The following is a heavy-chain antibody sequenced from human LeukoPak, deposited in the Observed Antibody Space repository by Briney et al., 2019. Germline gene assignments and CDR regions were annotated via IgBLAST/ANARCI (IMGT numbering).Heavy chain of an antibody. CDR3: AREHWNYGGAFDI. CDR2: INPNSGGT. V-gene: IGHV1-2*02. CDR1: GYTFTGYY. J-gene: IGHJ3*02. D-gene: IGHD1-7*01. Sequence: GSSVKVSCKASGYTFTGYYMHWVRQAPGQGLEWMGWINPNSGGTNYAQKFQGRVTMTRDTSISTAYMELSRLRSDDTAVYYCAREHWNYGGAFDIWGQGTMVTVSS.